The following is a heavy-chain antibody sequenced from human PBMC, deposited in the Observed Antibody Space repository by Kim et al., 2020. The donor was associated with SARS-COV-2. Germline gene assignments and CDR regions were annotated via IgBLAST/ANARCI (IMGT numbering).Heavy chain of an antibody. Sequence: GGSLRLSCSASGFTFSSYAMHWVRQAPGKGLEYVSAISSNGGSTYYADSVKGRFTISRDNSKNTLYLQMSSLRAEDTAVYYCVKPISDDSSGYYYVSHAFDIWGQGTMVTVSS. CDR1: GFTFSSYA. V-gene: IGHV3-64D*09. D-gene: IGHD3-22*01. CDR3: VKPISDDSSGYYYVSHAFDI. J-gene: IGHJ3*02. CDR2: ISSNGGST.